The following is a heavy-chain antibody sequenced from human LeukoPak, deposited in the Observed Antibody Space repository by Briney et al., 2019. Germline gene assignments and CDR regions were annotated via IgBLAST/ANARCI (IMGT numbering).Heavy chain of an antibody. V-gene: IGHV4-59*01. CDR1: GGSTSSYF. D-gene: IGHD3-3*02. CDR2: IYDSGST. Sequence: SETLSLTCTVSGGSTSSYFWSWIRQPPGKGLEWIGNIYDSGSTNYNPSLKSRVTISVDTSKNQCSLKLSYVTAADTAVYDCARQSIRGSSLSYFDYWGQGTLVNVSS. J-gene: IGHJ4*02. CDR3: ARQSIRGSSLSYFDY.